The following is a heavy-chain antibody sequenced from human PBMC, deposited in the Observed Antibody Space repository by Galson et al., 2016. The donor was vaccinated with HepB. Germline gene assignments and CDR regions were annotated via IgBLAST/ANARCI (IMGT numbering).Heavy chain of an antibody. D-gene: IGHD7-27*01. V-gene: IGHV3-74*01. J-gene: IGHJ2*01. CDR1: GFTFSHYW. CDR2: IKSDGSST. Sequence: SLRLSCAASGFTFSHYWMHWVRQAPGKGPVWVSRIKSDGSSTTYADSVKGRFTISRDNAKNTLYLQMNSLSAEDTAVYYCVKDRGNPDNWGLGDWYFDLWGRGTLVTVSS. CDR3: VKDRGNPDNWGLGDWYFDL.